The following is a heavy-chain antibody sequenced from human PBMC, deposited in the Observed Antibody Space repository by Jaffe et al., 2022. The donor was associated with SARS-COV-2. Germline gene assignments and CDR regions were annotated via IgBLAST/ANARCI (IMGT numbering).Heavy chain of an antibody. CDR3: ARGGSEYPGEDSSGYFY. CDR2: INHSGST. Sequence: QVQLQQWGAGLLKPSETLSLTCAVYGGSFSGYYWSWIRQPPGKGLEWIGEINHSGSTNYNPSLKSRVTISVDTSKNQFSLKLSSVTAADTAVYYCARGGSEYPGEDSSGYFYWGQGTLVTVSS. CDR1: GGSFSGYY. V-gene: IGHV4-34*01. D-gene: IGHD3-22*01. J-gene: IGHJ4*02.